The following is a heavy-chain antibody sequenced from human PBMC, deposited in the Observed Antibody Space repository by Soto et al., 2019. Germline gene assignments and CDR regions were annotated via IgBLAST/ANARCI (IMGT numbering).Heavy chain of an antibody. J-gene: IGHJ3*02. CDR3: ARGVGRYCTNGVCPGAFDI. CDR1: GYTVTGYY. CDR2: INPNSGGT. Sequence: ASVKVSCKDSGYTVTGYYMHWVRQAHGQGLEWMGWINPNSGGTNYAQKFQGWVTMTRDTSISTAYMELSRLRSDDTAVYYCARGVGRYCTNGVCPGAFDIWGQGTTVPVSS. D-gene: IGHD2-8*01. V-gene: IGHV1-2*04.